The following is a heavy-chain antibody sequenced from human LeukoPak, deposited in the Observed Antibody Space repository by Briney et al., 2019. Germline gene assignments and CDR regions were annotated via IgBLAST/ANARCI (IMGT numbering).Heavy chain of an antibody. CDR2: TRYRSTWNT. Sequence: SQTLSLTFAISGDSVSSKSVSWNWVRQSPSRGLEYLGRTRYRSTWNTFYSLSVQGRITINADTSRNQVSLRLNSVTPEDTALYYCVRDSNWAFDYWGQGTLVTVSS. V-gene: IGHV6-1*01. D-gene: IGHD7-27*01. CDR3: VRDSNWAFDY. CDR1: GDSVSSKSVS. J-gene: IGHJ4*02.